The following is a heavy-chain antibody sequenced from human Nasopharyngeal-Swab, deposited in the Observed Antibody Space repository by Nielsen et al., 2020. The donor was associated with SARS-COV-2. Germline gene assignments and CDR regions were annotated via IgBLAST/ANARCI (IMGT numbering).Heavy chain of an antibody. D-gene: IGHD2-2*01. Sequence: GGSLRLSRTASGFTFSSYTMNWVRQAPGKGLEWVSSISSSSSDIYYADSVKGRFTISRDNAKNSLYLQMDSLRAEDTAVYYCAAPSRYCSSTRCTYYYYGMDVWGQGTTVTVSS. CDR2: ISSSSSDI. V-gene: IGHV3-21*06. CDR3: AAPSRYCSSTRCTYYYYGMDV. J-gene: IGHJ6*02. CDR1: GFTFSSYT.